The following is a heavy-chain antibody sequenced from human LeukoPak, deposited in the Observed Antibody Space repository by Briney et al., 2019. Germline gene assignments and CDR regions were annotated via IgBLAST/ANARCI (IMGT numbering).Heavy chain of an antibody. Sequence: GESLEISCKVSGYSFTSYWIGWVRQMPGKGLEWMGIIHPGDSETRYSPSFQGQVSISADKSITTAYLQWSSLKASDTAMYYCARQSRVSGSWYIIDYWGQGTLVTVSS. D-gene: IGHD6-13*01. CDR1: GYSFTSYW. CDR2: IHPGDSET. J-gene: IGHJ4*02. CDR3: ARQSRVSGSWYIIDY. V-gene: IGHV5-51*01.